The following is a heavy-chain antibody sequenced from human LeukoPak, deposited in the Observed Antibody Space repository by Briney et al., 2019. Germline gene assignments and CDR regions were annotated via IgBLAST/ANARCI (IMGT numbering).Heavy chain of an antibody. V-gene: IGHV3-23*01. D-gene: IGHD6-19*01. J-gene: IGHJ3*02. CDR1: GFTFSSYA. CDR2: ISGSGGST. Sequence: PGGSLRLSCAASGFTFSSYAMSWVRQAPGKGLEWVSAISGSGGSTYYADSVKGRFTISRDNSRNTLYLQMNSLRAEDTAVYYCAKYSSGWYGSDAFDIWGQGTMVTVSS. CDR3: AKYSSGWYGSDAFDI.